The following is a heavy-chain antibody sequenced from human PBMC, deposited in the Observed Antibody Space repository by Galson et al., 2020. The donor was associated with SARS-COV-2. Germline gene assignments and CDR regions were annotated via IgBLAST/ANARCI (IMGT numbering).Heavy chain of an antibody. V-gene: IGHV3-23*01. CDR3: AAPRFLEWLLIGVVDY. CDR1: GFTFSSYA. Sequence: GESLRLSCAASGFTFSSYAMSWVRQAPGKGLEWVSAISGSGGSTYYADSVKGRFTISNDNSKNTLHLQMNSLRAEYTAVYYSAAPRFLEWLLIGVVDYWGQGTLVTVSS. J-gene: IGHJ4*02. D-gene: IGHD3-3*01. CDR2: ISGSGGST.